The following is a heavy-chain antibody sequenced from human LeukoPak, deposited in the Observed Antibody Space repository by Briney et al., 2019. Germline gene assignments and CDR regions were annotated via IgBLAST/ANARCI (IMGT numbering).Heavy chain of an antibody. V-gene: IGHV4-39*07. Sequence: SETLSLTCTVSGGSISSSSYYWGWIRQPPGKGLEWIGSIYYSGSTYYNPSLKSRVTISVDTSKNQFSLRLSSVTAADTAVYYCARDYRAYYYDSSGYGDFDYWGQGTLVTVSS. J-gene: IGHJ4*02. CDR1: GGSISSSSYY. CDR3: ARDYRAYYYDSSGYGDFDY. CDR2: IYYSGST. D-gene: IGHD3-22*01.